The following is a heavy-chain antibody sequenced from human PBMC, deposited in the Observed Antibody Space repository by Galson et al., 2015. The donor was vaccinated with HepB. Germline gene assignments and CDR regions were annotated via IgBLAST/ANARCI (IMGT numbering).Heavy chain of an antibody. CDR3: TTDLRGYSGRGYYYGMDV. V-gene: IGHV3-15*01. CDR2: IKSKTDGGTT. Sequence: SLRLSCAASGFTFSNAWMSWVRQAPGKGLEWVGRIKSKTDGGTTEYAAPVKGRFTISRDDSKDTLDMQMNSLKTEDTAVYYCTTDLRGYSGRGYYYGMDVWGQGTTVTVS. J-gene: IGHJ6*02. D-gene: IGHD1-26*01. CDR1: GFTFSNAW.